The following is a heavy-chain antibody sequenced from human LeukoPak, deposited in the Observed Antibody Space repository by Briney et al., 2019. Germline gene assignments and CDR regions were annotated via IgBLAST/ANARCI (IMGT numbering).Heavy chain of an antibody. CDR3: ARHFYDFWSGYYTSFDY. V-gene: IGHV4-39*01. CDR1: GGSISSSSYY. Sequence: KTSETLSFTCTVSGGSISSSSYYWGWIRQPPGKGLEWIGSIYYSGSTYYNTSLKSRVTISVDTSKNQFSLKLSSVTAADTAVYYCARHFYDFWSGYYTSFDYWGQGTLVTVSS. D-gene: IGHD3-3*01. J-gene: IGHJ4*02. CDR2: IYYSGST.